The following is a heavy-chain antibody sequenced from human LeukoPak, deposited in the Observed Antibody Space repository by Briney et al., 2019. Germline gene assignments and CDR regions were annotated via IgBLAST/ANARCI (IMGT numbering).Heavy chain of an antibody. CDR3: ARALGYCSGGSCSSQGDWFDP. CDR2: ISAYNGNT. J-gene: IGHJ5*02. D-gene: IGHD2-15*01. CDR1: GGTFSSYA. Sequence: GASVKVSCKASGGTFSSYAISWVRQAPGQGLEWMGWISAYNGNTNYAQKLQGRVTMTTDTSTSTAYMELRSLRSDDTAVYYCARALGYCSGGSCSSQGDWFDPWGQGTLVTVSS. V-gene: IGHV1-18*01.